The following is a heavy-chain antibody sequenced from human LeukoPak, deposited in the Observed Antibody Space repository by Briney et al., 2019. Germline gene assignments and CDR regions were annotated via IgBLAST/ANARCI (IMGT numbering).Heavy chain of an antibody. J-gene: IGHJ4*02. D-gene: IGHD2-15*01. CDR3: AKVSVVVAATQGYSGDY. CDR1: GFTFSSYA. Sequence: PGGSLRLSCAASGFTFSSYAMSWVRQAPGKGLEWGSAISGSGGSTYYADSVKGRFTISRDNSKNTLYLQMNRLRAEDTAVYYCAKVSVVVAATQGYSGDYWGQGTLVTVSS. V-gene: IGHV3-23*01. CDR2: ISGSGGST.